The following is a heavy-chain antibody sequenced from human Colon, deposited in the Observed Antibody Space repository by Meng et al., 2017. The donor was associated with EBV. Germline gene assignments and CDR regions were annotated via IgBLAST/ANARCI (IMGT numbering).Heavy chain of an antibody. V-gene: IGHV4-39*01. CDR2: IYHSGST. CDR3: ARRRGGSGRDC. Sequence: LQLPESGPGLVNPSETLSLTCTVSGGPISSNGYYWDWVRQPPGKGLEWIGAIYHSGSTSYNPSLQSRVTMFVDTSKNQFSLMLTSVTVTDTAVYYCARRRGGSGRDCWGQGTLVTVSS. J-gene: IGHJ4*02. CDR1: GGPISSNGYY. D-gene: IGHD3-10*01.